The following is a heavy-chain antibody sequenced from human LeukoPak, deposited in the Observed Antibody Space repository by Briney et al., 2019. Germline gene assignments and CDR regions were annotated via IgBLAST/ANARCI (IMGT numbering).Heavy chain of an antibody. J-gene: IGHJ4*02. CDR1: EFTFSNYA. Sequence: GGSLRLSCAASEFTFSNYAMNWVRQAPGKGLEWVSGIRVNDETYYADSVKGRFTISRDNAKNSLYLQMNSLRVEDTAVYYCARGSEWTNGVSDYWGQGTLVTVSS. V-gene: IGHV3-23*01. D-gene: IGHD3-3*01. CDR3: ARGSEWTNGVSDY. CDR2: IRVNDET.